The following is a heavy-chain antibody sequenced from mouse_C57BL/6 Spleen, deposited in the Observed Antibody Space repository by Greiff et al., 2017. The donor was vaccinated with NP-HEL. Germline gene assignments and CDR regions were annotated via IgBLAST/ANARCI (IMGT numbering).Heavy chain of an antibody. Sequence: QVQLQQSGAELVKPGASVKLSCKASGYTFTSYWMQWVKQRPGQGLEWIGEIDPSDSYTNYNQKFKGKATLTVDTSSSTAYMQLSSLTSEDSAVYYCAREGGHYWGQGTTLTVSS. CDR2: IDPSDSYT. J-gene: IGHJ2*01. V-gene: IGHV1-50*01. CDR1: GYTFTSYW. CDR3: AREGGHY.